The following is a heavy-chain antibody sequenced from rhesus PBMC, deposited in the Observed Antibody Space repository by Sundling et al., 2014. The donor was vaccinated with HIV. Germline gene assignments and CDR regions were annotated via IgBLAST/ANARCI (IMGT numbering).Heavy chain of an antibody. CDR3: ARDREDWNYDY. J-gene: IGHJ4*01. D-gene: IGHD1-26*01. Sequence: QVQVQESGPGLVKPSETLSLTCTVSGVSITYYWWSWIRQSPGKGLEWIGGIYGSGGSTEYNPSLKSRVTISKDTSKNQFSLKLSSVTAADTAVYYCARDREDWNYDYWGQGVLVTVSS. CDR2: IYGSGGST. V-gene: IGHV4-93*01. CDR1: GVSITYYW.